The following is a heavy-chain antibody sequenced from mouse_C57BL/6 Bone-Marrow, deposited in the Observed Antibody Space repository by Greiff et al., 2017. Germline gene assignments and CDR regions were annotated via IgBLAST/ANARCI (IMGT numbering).Heavy chain of an antibody. J-gene: IGHJ1*03. V-gene: IGHV4-1*01. CDR1: GIDFSRYW. CDR3: ARRRYYGSSDWYFDV. D-gene: IGHD1-1*01. CDR2: INPDSSTI. Sequence: EVKLMESGGGLVQPGGSLKLSCAASGIDFSRYWMSWVRRAPGKGLEWIGEINPDSSTINYAPSLKDKFINSRDNAKNTLYLQMSNVRSEDTALYYCARRRYYGSSDWYFDVWGTGTTVTVSS.